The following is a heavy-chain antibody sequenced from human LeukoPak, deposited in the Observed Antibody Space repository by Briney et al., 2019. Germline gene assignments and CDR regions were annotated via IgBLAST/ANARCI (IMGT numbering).Heavy chain of an antibody. CDR1: GFTFSSYA. CDR3: GKWVAIYFYHGLDG. J-gene: IGHJ6*02. CDR2: ISGSGGST. V-gene: IGHV3-23*01. Sequence: GGSLRLSCAASGFTFSSYAMSWVRLTPGKGLEWVSAISGSGGSTYYADSVKGRFTISRDNSKNTLFLQMNSLRVEDTAPYYCGKWVAIYFYHGLDGWGQGPTVPVPS.